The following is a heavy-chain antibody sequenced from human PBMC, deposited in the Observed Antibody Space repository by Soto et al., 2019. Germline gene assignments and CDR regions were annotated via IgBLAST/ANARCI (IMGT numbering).Heavy chain of an antibody. D-gene: IGHD1-26*01. Sequence: QVQLVESGGVVVQPGRSLRLSCAASGFTFTNYAMHWVRQAPGKGLEWVAFTSYDGTDKNHADSVKGRFTISRDNSKNTLYLQMSSLRAEDTAVYYCAREGIVGATRGYYFDYWGQGTLVTVSS. V-gene: IGHV3-30-3*01. CDR1: GFTFTNYA. CDR2: TSYDGTDK. J-gene: IGHJ4*02. CDR3: AREGIVGATRGYYFDY.